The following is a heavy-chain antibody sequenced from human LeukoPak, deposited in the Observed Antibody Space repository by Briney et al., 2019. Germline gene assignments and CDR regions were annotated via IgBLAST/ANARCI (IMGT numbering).Heavy chain of an antibody. CDR3: AKDLGGYSYGYYFGY. CDR2: ISGSGGST. CDR1: GFTFSSYA. J-gene: IGHJ4*02. D-gene: IGHD5-18*01. Sequence: GGSLRLSCAASGFTFSSYAMSWVRQAPGKGLEWVSAISGSGGSTYYAGSVKGRFTISRDNSKNTLYLQMNSLRAEDTAVYYCAKDLGGYSYGYYFGYWGQGTLVTVSS. V-gene: IGHV3-23*01.